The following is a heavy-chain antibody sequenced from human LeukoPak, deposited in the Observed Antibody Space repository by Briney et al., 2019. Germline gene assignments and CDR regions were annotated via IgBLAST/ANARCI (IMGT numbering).Heavy chain of an antibody. CDR2: IHHSGSS. D-gene: IGHD2-2*01. V-gene: IGHV4-31*03. CDR1: ADSLSSGGHY. CDR3: ARVNIVVVPAAHLDWFDP. Sequence: PSETLSLTCTVSADSLSSGGHYWAWIRQLPGKGLESIGFIHHSGSSRHNPSLKDRVAISVDASRKQFALRLSSVTAADTAVYYCARVNIVVVPAAHLDWFDPWGQGTLVTVSS. J-gene: IGHJ5*02.